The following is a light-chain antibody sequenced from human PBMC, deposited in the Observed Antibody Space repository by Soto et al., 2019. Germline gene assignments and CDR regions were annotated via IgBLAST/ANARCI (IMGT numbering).Light chain of an antibody. Sequence: EIVLTQSPGTLSLSPGERATLSCRASQSVGSNYIAWYQQQPGQAPRLLIYGASSRATGIPDRFRGGGSGTDFTLPSGRLEPEDFAVYYCQQYRSSSSITFGRGTRLEIK. CDR1: QSVGSNY. CDR3: QQYRSSSSIT. J-gene: IGKJ5*01. V-gene: IGKV3-20*01. CDR2: GAS.